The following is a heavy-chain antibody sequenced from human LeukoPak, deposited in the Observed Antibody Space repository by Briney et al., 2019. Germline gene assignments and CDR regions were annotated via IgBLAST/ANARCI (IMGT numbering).Heavy chain of an antibody. D-gene: IGHD6-13*01. J-gene: IGHJ4*02. CDR3: ARFALTSSLDY. CDR2: IYPGNSDT. Sequence: GESLKISCKISGDRLTNNWIGWVRQVPGKGLEWLGLIYPGNSDTRYSPFFQGQATFSVDTSISTAYLHWGGLKASDTAMYYCARFALTSSLDYWGQGTLVTVSS. CDR1: GDRLTNNW. V-gene: IGHV5-51*01.